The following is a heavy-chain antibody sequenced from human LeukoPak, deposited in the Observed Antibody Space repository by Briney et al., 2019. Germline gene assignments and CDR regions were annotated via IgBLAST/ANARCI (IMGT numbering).Heavy chain of an antibody. Sequence: GASVKVSCKASGCTFTNYGISWVRQAPGQGLEWMGWISPYNDYTNYAQKLQGRVTMTTDTSTSTGYMELRSLRSDDTAVYYCARWYCSSTSCYAGAFDMWGQGTMVIVSS. V-gene: IGHV1-18*04. CDR3: ARWYCSSTSCYAGAFDM. CDR1: GCTFTNYG. J-gene: IGHJ3*02. CDR2: ISPYNDYT. D-gene: IGHD2-2*01.